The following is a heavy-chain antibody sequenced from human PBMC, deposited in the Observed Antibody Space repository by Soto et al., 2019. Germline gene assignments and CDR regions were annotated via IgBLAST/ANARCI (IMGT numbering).Heavy chain of an antibody. D-gene: IGHD5-12*01. CDR2: ISSSSSYI. CDR3: ARSTILGGYDWGLDY. J-gene: IGHJ4*02. CDR1: GFTFSSYS. V-gene: IGHV3-21*01. Sequence: PGGSLRLSCAASGFTFSSYSMNWVRQAPGKGLEWVSSISSSSSYIYYADSVKGRFTISRDNAKNSLYLQMNSLRAEDTAVYYCARSTILGGYDWGLDYWGQGTLVTVSS.